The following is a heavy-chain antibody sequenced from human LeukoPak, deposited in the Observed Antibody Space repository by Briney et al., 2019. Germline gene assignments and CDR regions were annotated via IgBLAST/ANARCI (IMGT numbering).Heavy chain of an antibody. CDR1: GFTFSSYA. J-gene: IGHJ4*02. CDR2: ISGSGGST. D-gene: IGHD3-3*01. Sequence: PGGSLRLSCAASGFTFSSYAMSWVRQAPGKGLEWVSAISGSGGSTYYADSGKGRFTISRDNSKNTLYLQMNSLRAEDTAVYYCAKGVGDFWSGYYRRWGQGTLVTVSS. V-gene: IGHV3-23*01. CDR3: AKGVGDFWSGYYRR.